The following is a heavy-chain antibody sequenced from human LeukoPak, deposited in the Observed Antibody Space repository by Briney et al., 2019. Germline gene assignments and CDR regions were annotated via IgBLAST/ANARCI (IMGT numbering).Heavy chain of an antibody. D-gene: IGHD3-22*01. CDR2: ITWNSNKI. J-gene: IGHJ4*02. CDR1: GFTFDDYA. Sequence: PGGSLRLSCLTSGFTFDDYAMHWVRQIPGKGLEWVSSITWNSNKIDYALSVKGRFTISRDNAKNSLYLQMNSLRVEDTAVYYCAKDRFFYDSGSKANWGQGTLVTVSS. CDR3: AKDRFFYDSGSKAN. V-gene: IGHV3-9*01.